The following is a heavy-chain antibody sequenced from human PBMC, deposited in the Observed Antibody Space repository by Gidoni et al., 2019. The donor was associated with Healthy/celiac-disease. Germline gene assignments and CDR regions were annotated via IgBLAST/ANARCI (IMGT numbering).Heavy chain of an antibody. CDR2: IYYSGST. Sequence: QVQLQESGPGLVKPSETLSLTCTVSGGSISSYYWSWIRQPPGKGLEWIGYIYYSGSTNYNPSLKSRVTISVDTSKNQFSLKLSSVTAADTAVYYCARYIYDILTGPNDAFDIWGQGTMVTVSS. J-gene: IGHJ3*02. D-gene: IGHD3-9*01. CDR3: ARYIYDILTGPNDAFDI. CDR1: GGSISSYY. V-gene: IGHV4-59*01.